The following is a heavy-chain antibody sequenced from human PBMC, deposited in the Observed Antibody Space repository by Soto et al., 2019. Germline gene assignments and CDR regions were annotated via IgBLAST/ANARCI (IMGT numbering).Heavy chain of an antibody. J-gene: IGHJ5*02. V-gene: IGHV4-34*01. CDR3: AADNLYDYIWGSYRYWWFDP. CDR1: GGSFSGYY. D-gene: IGHD3-16*02. Sequence: SETLSLTCTVYGGSFSGYYWSWIRQPPGKGLEWIGEINHSGSTNYNPSLKSRVTISVDTSKNQFSLKLSSVAAADTAVYYCAADNLYDYIWGSYRYWWFDPWGQGTLVTVSS. CDR2: INHSGST.